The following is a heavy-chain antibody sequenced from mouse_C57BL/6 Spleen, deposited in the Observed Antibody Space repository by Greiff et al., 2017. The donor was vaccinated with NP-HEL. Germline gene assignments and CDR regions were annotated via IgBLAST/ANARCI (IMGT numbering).Heavy chain of an antibody. CDR3: ARRTPYYYGSSGYFDV. J-gene: IGHJ1*03. Sequence: QVQLQQSGAELVRPGSSVKLSCKASGYTFTCYWMHWVKQRPIQGLEWIGNIDPSDSETHYNQKFKDKATLTVDKSSSTAYMQLSSLTSEDSAVYYCARRTPYYYGSSGYFDVWGTGTTVTVSS. CDR2: IDPSDSET. V-gene: IGHV1-52*01. CDR1: GYTFTCYW. D-gene: IGHD1-1*01.